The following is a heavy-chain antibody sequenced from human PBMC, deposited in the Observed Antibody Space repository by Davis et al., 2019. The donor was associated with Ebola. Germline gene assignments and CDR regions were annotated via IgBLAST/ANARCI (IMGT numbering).Heavy chain of an antibody. V-gene: IGHV3-9*01. CDR2: IGWSSGNI. J-gene: IGHJ5*02. CDR3: MTRIAARPSGWFDP. D-gene: IGHD6-6*01. CDR1: GFTFHDYV. Sequence: PGGSLRLSCAASGFTFHDYVMHWVRQTPGRGLEWVSGIGWSSGNIAYADSVKGRFTISRDDAKRSLYLQMNSLRPEDTALYYCMTRIAARPSGWFDPWGQGTLVTVSS.